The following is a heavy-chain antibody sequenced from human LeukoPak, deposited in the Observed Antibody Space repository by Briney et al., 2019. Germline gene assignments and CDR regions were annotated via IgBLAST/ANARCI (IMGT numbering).Heavy chain of an antibody. CDR3: AREVVSGGNCFFDY. D-gene: IGHD2-15*01. J-gene: IGHJ4*02. CDR1: GGSISSYY. V-gene: IGHV4-59*01. CDR2: IYYSEYSGSTST. Sequence: PSETLSLTSTVSGGSISSYYWSWIRQPPGKGLEWIGYIYYSEYSGSTSTNYNPSLKSRVTISVDTSKNQFSLKLSSVTAADTAVYYCAREVVSGGNCFFDYWGQGTLVTVSS.